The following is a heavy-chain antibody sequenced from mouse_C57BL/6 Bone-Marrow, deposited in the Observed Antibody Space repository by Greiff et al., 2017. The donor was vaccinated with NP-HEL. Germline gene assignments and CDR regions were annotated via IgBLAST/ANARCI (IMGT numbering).Heavy chain of an antibody. CDR1: GFTFSSYG. Sequence: EVQRVESGGDLVKPGGSLKLSCAASGFTFSSYGMSWVRQTPDKRLEWVATISSGGSYTYYPDSVKGRFTISRDNAKNTLYLQMSSLKSEDTAMYYCARHVRGNPPYAMDYWGQGTSVTVSS. CDR3: ARHVRGNPPYAMDY. V-gene: IGHV5-6*01. CDR2: ISSGGSYT. J-gene: IGHJ4*01. D-gene: IGHD2-1*01.